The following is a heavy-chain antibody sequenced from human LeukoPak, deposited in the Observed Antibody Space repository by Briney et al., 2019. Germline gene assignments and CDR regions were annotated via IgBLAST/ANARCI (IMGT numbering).Heavy chain of an antibody. CDR1: GFIFSSYG. CDR2: IRYDGIVK. Sequence: PGGSLSLSCAASGFIFSSYGMHWVRQAPGEGLEWVAFIRYDGIVKHYADCVRGRLTIYRENAKNTLFVKMNTLRREHTAVYYFAKGGNSGCNFVDYWGQGTLVTVSS. V-gene: IGHV3-30*02. CDR3: AKGGNSGCNFVDY. J-gene: IGHJ4*02. D-gene: IGHD6-19*01.